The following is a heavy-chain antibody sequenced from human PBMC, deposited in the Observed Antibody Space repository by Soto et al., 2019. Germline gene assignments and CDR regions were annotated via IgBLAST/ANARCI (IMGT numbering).Heavy chain of an antibody. V-gene: IGHV1-69*13. CDR2: IIPIFGTA. CDR3: ARGLGPFQLELASPFDY. D-gene: IGHD1-7*01. CDR1: GGTFSSYA. Sequence: ASVKVSCKASGGTFSSYAISWVRQAPGQGLEWMGGIIPIFGTANYAQKFQGRVTITADESTSTAYMELSSLRSEDTAVYYCARGLGPFQLELASPFDYWGQGTLVTVSS. J-gene: IGHJ4*02.